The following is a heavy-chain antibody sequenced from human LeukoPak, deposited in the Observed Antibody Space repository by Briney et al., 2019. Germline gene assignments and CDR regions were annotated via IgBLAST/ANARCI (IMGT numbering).Heavy chain of an antibody. V-gene: IGHV4-39*07. Sequence: SETLSLTCTVSGGSISSGAYYWSWIRQPPGKGLEWIGEINHSGSTNYNPSLKSRVTISVDTSKNQFSLKLSSVTAADTAVYYCASYCSSTSCYTPRFDYWGQGTLVTVSS. CDR2: INHSGST. CDR3: ASYCSSTSCYTPRFDY. J-gene: IGHJ4*02. CDR1: GGSISSGAYY. D-gene: IGHD2-2*02.